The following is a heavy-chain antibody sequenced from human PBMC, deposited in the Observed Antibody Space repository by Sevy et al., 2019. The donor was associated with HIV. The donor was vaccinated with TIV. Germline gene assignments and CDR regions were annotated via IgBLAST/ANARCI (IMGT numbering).Heavy chain of an antibody. J-gene: IGHJ4*02. CDR3: ARALAAAASY. CDR1: GFTFSSYW. Sequence: GGSLRLSCAASGFTFSSYWMNWVRQDPGKGLEWVANIKQDGSEKYYVDSVKGRFTISRDNAKNSMHLQMNSLRAEDTAVYYCARALAAAASYWGQGTLVTVSS. CDR2: IKQDGSEK. D-gene: IGHD6-25*01. V-gene: IGHV3-7*01.